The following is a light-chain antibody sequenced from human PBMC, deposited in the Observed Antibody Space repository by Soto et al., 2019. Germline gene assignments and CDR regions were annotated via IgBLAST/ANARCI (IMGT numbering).Light chain of an antibody. J-gene: IGLJ1*01. V-gene: IGLV2-14*01. CDR1: SSDVGGYNY. CDR3: SSYTSSSTLLV. CDR2: EVS. Sequence: QSALTQPASVSGSPGQSITISCTGTSSDVGGYNYVSWYQQHPGKAPKLMIYEVSNRPSGVSNRFSGSKSGKTASLTISGLRAGDEADYYCSSYTSSSTLLVFGTGTKLTVL.